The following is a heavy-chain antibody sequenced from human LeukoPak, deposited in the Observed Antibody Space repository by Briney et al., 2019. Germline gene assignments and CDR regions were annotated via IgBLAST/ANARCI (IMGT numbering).Heavy chain of an antibody. CDR1: GFTFSSYS. J-gene: IGHJ4*02. Sequence: GGSLRLSCAASGFTFSSYSVNWVRQAPGKGLEWVSAISDISTYIYYADSVKGRVTISRDNSKNSLYLQMNTLRAEDTAVSYCARDTRPTGTTSGYPDYWGQGTLVTVYS. CDR2: ISDISTYI. V-gene: IGHV3-21*01. CDR3: ARDTRPTGTTSGYPDY. D-gene: IGHD1-1*01.